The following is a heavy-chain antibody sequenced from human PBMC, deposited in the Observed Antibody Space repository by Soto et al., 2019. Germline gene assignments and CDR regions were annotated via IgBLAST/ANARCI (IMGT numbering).Heavy chain of an antibody. CDR3: ARGLQWAHWYFDL. CDR2: INPYSGNT. CDR1: GYTFTSYY. Sequence: ASVKVSCKASGYTFTSYYMHWVRQAPGQGLEWMGIINPYSGNTSYAQKLQGRVTMTTDTSTSTAYMELRSLRSDDTAVYYCARGLQWAHWYFDLWGRGTLVTVS. J-gene: IGHJ2*01. V-gene: IGHV1-46*01. D-gene: IGHD6-19*01.